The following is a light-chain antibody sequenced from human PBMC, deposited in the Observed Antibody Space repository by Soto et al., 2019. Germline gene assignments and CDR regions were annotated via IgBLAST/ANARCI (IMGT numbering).Light chain of an antibody. V-gene: IGLV1-51*01. CDR1: SSSTGTNS. Sequence: QAVVTQPPSVSAAPGQKVTISCSGSSSSTGTNSVSWYQQLPGTAPKVLIYDNNKRPPGIPDRFSGSKSGTSATLGITGLQTGDKADYYCGTWDTSLSGYVFGTGTKLTVL. J-gene: IGLJ1*01. CDR2: DNN. CDR3: GTWDTSLSGYV.